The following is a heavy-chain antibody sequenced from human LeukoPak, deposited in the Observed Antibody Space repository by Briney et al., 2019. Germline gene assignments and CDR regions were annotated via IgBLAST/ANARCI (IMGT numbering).Heavy chain of an antibody. CDR2: ISASGGDT. V-gene: IGHV3-23*01. CDR3: AKDAAGPEY. J-gene: IGHJ4*02. D-gene: IGHD6-13*01. CDR1: GFTFSSYA. Sequence: GGSLRLSCAASGFTFSSYAMSWVRQAPGKGLEWVSGISASGGDTWYPDSVKGRFTISRDNSKNTLFLQMNSLRVEDTAIYYCAKDAAGPEYWGQGTLVTVSS.